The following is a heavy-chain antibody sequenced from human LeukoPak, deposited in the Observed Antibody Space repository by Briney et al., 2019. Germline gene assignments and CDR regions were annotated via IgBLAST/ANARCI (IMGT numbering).Heavy chain of an antibody. J-gene: IGHJ4*02. D-gene: IGHD2-15*01. V-gene: IGHV3-20*04. Sequence: PGGSLRLSCAASGFTFDDYGMSWVRQAPGKGLEWVFGINWNGGSTGYADSVKGRFTISRDNAKNSLYLQMNSLRAEDTALYYCAKSGASGRYFDYWGQGTLVTVSS. CDR2: INWNGGST. CDR3: AKSGASGRYFDY. CDR1: GFTFDDYG.